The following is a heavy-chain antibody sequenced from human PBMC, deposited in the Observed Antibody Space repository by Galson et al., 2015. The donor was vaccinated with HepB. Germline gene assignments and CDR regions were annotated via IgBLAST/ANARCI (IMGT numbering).Heavy chain of an antibody. CDR3: AKDLHGGNPYYYYGMDV. CDR2: ISWDGGST. CDR1: GFTFDDYT. V-gene: IGHV3-43*01. Sequence: SLRLSCAASGFTFDDYTMHWVRQAPGKGLEWVSLISWDGGSTYYADSVKGRFTISRDNSKNSLYLQMNSLRTEDTALYYCAKDLHGGNPYYYYGMDVWRQGTTVTV. J-gene: IGHJ6*02. D-gene: IGHD4-23*01.